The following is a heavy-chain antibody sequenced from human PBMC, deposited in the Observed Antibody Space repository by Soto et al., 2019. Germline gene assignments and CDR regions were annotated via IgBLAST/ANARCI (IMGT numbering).Heavy chain of an antibody. Sequence: EVQSVESGGGLVQPGGSLRLSCAASGFTFGNYWRTWVRQAPGKGLEWVANIKGDGSAKSYLDSVRGRFTVSRDNAENSLFLQMNILRAEDTALYYCARDVSPGISGYYLDAFDIWGQGTMVTVS. V-gene: IGHV3-7*05. J-gene: IGHJ3*02. D-gene: IGHD3-22*01. CDR3: ARDVSPGISGYYLDAFDI. CDR1: GFTFGNYW. CDR2: IKGDGSAK.